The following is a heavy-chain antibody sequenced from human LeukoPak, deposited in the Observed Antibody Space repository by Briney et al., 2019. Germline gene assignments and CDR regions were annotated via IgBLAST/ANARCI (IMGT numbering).Heavy chain of an antibody. J-gene: IGHJ6*02. CDR3: AREARPYYYYYGMDV. Sequence: GGSLRLSCAASGFTFSTYVMYWVRQAPGKGLEWVALISYDGSNTYYADSVKGRFTISRDNSKNTLYLQMNSQRAEDTAVYYCAREARPYYYYYGMDVWGLGTTVTVSS. CDR1: GFTFSTYV. V-gene: IGHV3-30*03. CDR2: ISYDGSNT.